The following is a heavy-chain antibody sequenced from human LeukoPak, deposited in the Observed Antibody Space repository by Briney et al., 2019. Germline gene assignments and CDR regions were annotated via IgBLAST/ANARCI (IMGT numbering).Heavy chain of an antibody. CDR2: IYYSGST. CDR3: ARHSEVYAPLDY. J-gene: IGHJ4*02. CDR1: GGSISSYY. V-gene: IGHV4-59*08. Sequence: PSETLSLTCTVSGGSISSYYWSWIRQPSGKGLEWIGYIYYSGSTNYNPSLKSRVTISVDTSKKQFSLKLSSVTAADTAVYYCARHSEVYAPLDYWGQGTLVTVSS. D-gene: IGHD2-8*01.